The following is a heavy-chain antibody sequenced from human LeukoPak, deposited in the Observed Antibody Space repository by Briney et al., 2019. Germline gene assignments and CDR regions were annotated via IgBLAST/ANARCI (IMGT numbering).Heavy chain of an antibody. Sequence: PSEALSLTCTVSGGSISSGGYYWSWIRQHPGKGLEWIGYIYYSGSTYYNPSLKSRVTISVDTSKNQFSLKLSSVTAADTAVYYCARDRGYSYGYYFDYWGQGTLVTVSS. CDR1: GGSISSGGYY. V-gene: IGHV4-31*03. D-gene: IGHD5-18*01. CDR3: ARDRGYSYGYYFDY. CDR2: IYYSGST. J-gene: IGHJ4*02.